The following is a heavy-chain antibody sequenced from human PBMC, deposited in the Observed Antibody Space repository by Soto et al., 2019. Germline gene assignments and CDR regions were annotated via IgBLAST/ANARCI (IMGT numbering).Heavy chain of an antibody. CDR3: AREYTAWPLAYGLDV. J-gene: IGHJ6*02. D-gene: IGHD2-2*02. V-gene: IGHV3-21*01. Sequence: TPGGSLRLSCVGSGFTFSTYSVKGVRQAAGKGLEWVSSISSPSDIYYADSVKGRFTISRDNAKNSVSLQMNSLRAEDTTVYYCAREYTAWPLAYGLDVWGQGTTVTVSS. CDR2: ISSPSDI. CDR1: GFTFSTYS.